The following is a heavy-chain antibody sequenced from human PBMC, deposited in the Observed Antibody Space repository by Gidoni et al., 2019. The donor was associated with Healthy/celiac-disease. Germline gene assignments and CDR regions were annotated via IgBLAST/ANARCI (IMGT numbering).Heavy chain of an antibody. D-gene: IGHD6-6*01. CDR2: INHSGST. V-gene: IGHV4-34*01. CDR1: GGSFSGYY. J-gene: IGHJ6*02. CDR3: ARGRARPLSSSPHYYYYYGMDV. Sequence: QVQLQQWGAGPLTPSETLSLTCAVYGGSFSGYYWSWIRQPPGKGLEWIGEINHSGSTNYNPSLKSRVTISVDTSKNQFSLKLSSVTAADTAVYYCARGRARPLSSSPHYYYYYGMDVWGQGTTVTVSS.